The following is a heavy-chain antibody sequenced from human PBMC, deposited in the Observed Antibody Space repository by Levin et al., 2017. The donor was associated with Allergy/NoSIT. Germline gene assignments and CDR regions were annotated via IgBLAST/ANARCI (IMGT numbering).Heavy chain of an antibody. V-gene: IGHV1-2*02. CDR2: INPNSGGT. CDR1: GYTFTGYY. Sequence: SVKVSCKASGYTFTGYYMHWVRQAPGQGLEWMGWINPNSGGTNYAQKFQGRVTMTRDTSISTAYMELSRLRSDDTAVYYCARGGSRWRPPAASGSFYNWNDGQGNWFDPWGQGTLVTVSS. J-gene: IGHJ5*02. D-gene: IGHD1-20*01. CDR3: ARGGSRWRPPAASGSFYNWNDGQGNWFDP.